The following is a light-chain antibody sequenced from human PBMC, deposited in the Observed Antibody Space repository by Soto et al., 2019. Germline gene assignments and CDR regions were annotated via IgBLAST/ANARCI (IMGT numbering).Light chain of an antibody. CDR3: QSYDSSLGAFYV. CDR1: GSNND. Sequence: QSVLTQPPSVAGAPGQRVTISCSGSGSNNDIYWNQHVPGTAPKLLIYGNNNRPSGVPDRFSGSKSGTSASLAITGLLAEDEADYYCQSYDSSLGAFYVFGTGTKLTVL. V-gene: IGLV1-40*01. J-gene: IGLJ1*01. CDR2: GNN.